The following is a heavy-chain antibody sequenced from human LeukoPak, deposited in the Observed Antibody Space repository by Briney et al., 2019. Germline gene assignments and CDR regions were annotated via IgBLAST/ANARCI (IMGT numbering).Heavy chain of an antibody. CDR3: ARDGGYDILTGYWGFDY. Sequence: AVKVSFKASGGTLIIYAISWVRQAPGQGGEWMGGIIPIFGTANYTQKFQGRVTITADESTSTAYMELSSLRSEDTAVYYCARDGGYDILTGYWGFDYWGQGTLVTVSS. D-gene: IGHD3-9*01. CDR2: IIPIFGTA. V-gene: IGHV1-69*13. CDR1: GGTLIIYA. J-gene: IGHJ4*02.